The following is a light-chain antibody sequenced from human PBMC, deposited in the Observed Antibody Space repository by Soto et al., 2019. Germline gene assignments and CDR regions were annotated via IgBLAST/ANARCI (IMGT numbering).Light chain of an antibody. CDR2: EVS. CDR3: SSYTSSSTRV. Sequence: QSALTQPASVSGSPGQSITISCTGTSSDVGGYNYVSWYQQHPGKAPKLTIYEVSNRPSGVSNRFSGSKSGNTASLIISGLQAEDEADYYCSSYTSSSTRVFGGGTKVTVL. J-gene: IGLJ3*02. V-gene: IGLV2-14*01. CDR1: SSDVGGYNY.